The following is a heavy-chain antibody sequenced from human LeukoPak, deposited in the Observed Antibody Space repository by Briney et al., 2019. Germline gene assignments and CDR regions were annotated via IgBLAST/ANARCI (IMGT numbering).Heavy chain of an antibody. V-gene: IGHV3-23*01. CDR3: AKVSVSDY. CDR1: GFTFINHG. J-gene: IGHJ4*02. CDR2: ISGSGGST. Sequence: SGGSLRLSCAASGFTFINHGMHWVRQAPGKGLEWVSVISGSGGSTCYAASVKGRFTISRDNSKNTLYLQMNSLRAEDTAVYYCAKVSVSDYWGQGTLVTVSS.